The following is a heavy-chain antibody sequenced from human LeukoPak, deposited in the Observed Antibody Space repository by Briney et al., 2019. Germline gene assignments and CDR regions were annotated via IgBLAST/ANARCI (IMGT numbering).Heavy chain of an antibody. CDR2: IYYSGST. D-gene: IGHD3-9*01. Sequence: SETLSLTCIVSGGSISSYYWSWIRQPPGKGLEWIGYIYYSGSTNYNPSLKSRVAISVDTSKNQFSMKLTSVTAADTAVYYCARHDMDVSGGGLDYFDYWGRGTLDTVSS. J-gene: IGHJ4*02. CDR3: ARHDMDVSGGGLDYFDY. V-gene: IGHV4-59*08. CDR1: GGSISSYY.